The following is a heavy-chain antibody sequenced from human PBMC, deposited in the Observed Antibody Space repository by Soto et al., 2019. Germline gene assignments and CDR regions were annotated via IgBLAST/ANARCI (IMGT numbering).Heavy chain of an antibody. V-gene: IGHV3-33*01. D-gene: IGHD3-10*01. J-gene: IGHJ4*02. CDR2: IWYDGSNK. CDR3: ARDGRLAGLYYDFDY. CDR1: GFTFSSYG. Sequence: GGSLRLSCAASGFTFSSYGMHWVRQAPGKGLEWVAVIWYDGSNKYYADSVKGRFTISRDNSKNTLYLQMNSLRAEDTAVYYCARDGRLAGLYYDFDYWGQGTLVTVSS.